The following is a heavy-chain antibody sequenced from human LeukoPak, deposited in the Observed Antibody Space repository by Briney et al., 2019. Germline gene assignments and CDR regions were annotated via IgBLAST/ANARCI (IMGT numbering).Heavy chain of an antibody. V-gene: IGHV3-33*01. D-gene: IGHD3-22*01. CDR2: ISYNGNNR. CDR3: ARWTGADFSGYYDY. CDR1: GFTFSSHG. J-gene: IGHJ4*02. Sequence: GGSLRLSSAASGFTFSSHGMHWVRQAPGKGLECATFISYNGNNRYYADSVKGRFTISRDNSKNTLSLQMDSLRDEDSGVYYCARWTGADFSGYYDYWGQGTLVTVSS.